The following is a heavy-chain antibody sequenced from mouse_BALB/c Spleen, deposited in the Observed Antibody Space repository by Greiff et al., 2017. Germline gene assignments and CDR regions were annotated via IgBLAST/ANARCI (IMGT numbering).Heavy chain of an antibody. D-gene: IGHD2-4*01. CDR1: GFDFSRYW. Sequence: EVKLLESGGGLVQPGGSLKLSCAASGFDFSRYWMSWVRQAPGKGLEWIGEINPDSSTINYTPSLKDKFIISRDNAKNTLYLQMSKVRSEDTALYYCARPVDYDGEFAYWGQGTLVTVSA. CDR2: INPDSSTI. V-gene: IGHV4-1*02. CDR3: ARPVDYDGEFAY. J-gene: IGHJ3*01.